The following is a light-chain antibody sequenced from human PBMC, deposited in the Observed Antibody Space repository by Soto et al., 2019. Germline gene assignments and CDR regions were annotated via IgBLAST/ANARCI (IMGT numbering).Light chain of an antibody. V-gene: IGKV1-33*01. Sequence: TQLTLPPSALSASVGDRGTITCQASQDISDDLNWYQQQPGKAPKVLIYDASNLQTGVPSRFSGRGSGKDFTFTISSLQPDDSATYYCQQFYSLPTTFGQGTRLEIK. CDR2: DAS. CDR1: QDISDD. CDR3: QQFYSLPTT. J-gene: IGKJ5*01.